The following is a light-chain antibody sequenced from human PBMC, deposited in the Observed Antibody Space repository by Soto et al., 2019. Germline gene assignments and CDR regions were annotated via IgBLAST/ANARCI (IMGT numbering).Light chain of an antibody. J-gene: IGLJ1*01. Sequence: QSVLTQPPSVSGAPGQRVTISCTGSSSNIGAGYDVHWYQQPPGTAPKLLIYGNSNRPSGVPDRFSGSKSGTSASLAITGLQAKDEADYYCQSCDSSLSGYVFGTGTKVTVL. CDR1: SSNIGAGYD. CDR2: GNS. V-gene: IGLV1-40*01. CDR3: QSCDSSLSGYV.